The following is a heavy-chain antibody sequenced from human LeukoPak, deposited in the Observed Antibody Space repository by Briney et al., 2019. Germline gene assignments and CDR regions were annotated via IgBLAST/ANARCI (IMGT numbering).Heavy chain of an antibody. Sequence: SETLSLNCAVSGGSISSGGYSWRWIRQPPGKGLEWIGYIYHSGSTYYNPSLKSRVTISVDRSKNQFSLKLSSVTAADTAVYYCARGFGWFDPWGQGTLVTVSS. CDR2: IYHSGST. V-gene: IGHV4-30-2*01. J-gene: IGHJ5*02. D-gene: IGHD3-10*01. CDR1: GGSISSGGYS. CDR3: ARGFGWFDP.